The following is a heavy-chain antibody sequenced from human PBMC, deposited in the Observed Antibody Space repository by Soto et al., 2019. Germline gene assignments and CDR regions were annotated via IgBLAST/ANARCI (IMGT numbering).Heavy chain of an antibody. Sequence: QVQLQESGPGLVKPSQTLSLTCTVSGDSIRSGGYCWSWIRQNPGEGLEWLGFMYNSGSTSYNPSLNSRATISIDTATNQFSLNLRSVTAADTAVYYFTRGEATSKVDSWGQGILVTVSS. CDR3: TRGEATSKVDS. J-gene: IGHJ4*02. CDR1: GDSIRSGGYC. CDR2: MYNSGST. V-gene: IGHV4-31*03. D-gene: IGHD1-26*01.